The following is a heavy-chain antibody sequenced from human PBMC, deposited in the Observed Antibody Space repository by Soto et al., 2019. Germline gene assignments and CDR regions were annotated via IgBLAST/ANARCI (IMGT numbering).Heavy chain of an antibody. D-gene: IGHD2-21*01. CDR1: GDTFSSYA. J-gene: IGHJ6*02. V-gene: IGHV1-69*08. CDR2: IITVLGTT. CDR3: ARRRYCGYDCYHKHYNGMDV. Sequence: QVQLVQSGAELKKTGSSVKVSCRASGDTFSSYAVNWVRQAPGRGLEWMGRIITVLGTTDYAQNLKGRVTITAEKSTKTVYMELSSLRSEDTAVYYCARRRYCGYDCYHKHYNGMDVWGPGTTVTVAS.